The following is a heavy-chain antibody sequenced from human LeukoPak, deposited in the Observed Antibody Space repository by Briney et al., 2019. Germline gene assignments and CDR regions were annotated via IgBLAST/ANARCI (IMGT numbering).Heavy chain of an antibody. D-gene: IGHD5-18*01. CDR2: INRKGGST. CDR3: AREGREYSYDY. CDR1: GFTFDDYG. Sequence: GGSLRLSCAASGFTFDDYGMSWVRQAPGKGLEWVSGINRKGGSTGYADSVKGRFIISRDNAKNSLFLQMNSLRVDDTAVYYCAREGREYSYDYWGQGTLVTVSS. J-gene: IGHJ4*02. V-gene: IGHV3-20*04.